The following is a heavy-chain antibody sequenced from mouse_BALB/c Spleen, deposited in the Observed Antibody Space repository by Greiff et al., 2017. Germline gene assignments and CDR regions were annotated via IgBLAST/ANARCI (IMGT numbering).Heavy chain of an antibody. CDR1: GYTFTSYW. Sequence: QVQLQQPGAELVKPGASVKLSCKASGYTFTSYWMHWVKQRPGQGLEWFGEIDPSDSYTNYNQKFKGKATLTVDKSSSTAYMQLSSLTSEDSAVYYCARRGFAYWGQGTLVTVSA. V-gene: IGHV1-69*02. CDR3: ARRGFAY. CDR2: IDPSDSYT. J-gene: IGHJ3*01.